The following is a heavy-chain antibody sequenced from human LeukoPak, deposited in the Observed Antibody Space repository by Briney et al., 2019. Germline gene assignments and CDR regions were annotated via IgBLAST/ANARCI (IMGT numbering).Heavy chain of an antibody. J-gene: IGHJ5*02. D-gene: IGHD6-6*01. CDR2: INPNSGGT. Sequence: ASVKVSCKASGYTFTGYYMHWVRQAPGQGLEWMGWINPNSGGTNYAQKFQGRVTMTRDTSISTAYMDLSRLRSDDTAVYYCARSNVATRRGDSWFDPWGQGTLVTVSS. CDR1: GYTFTGYY. CDR3: ARSNVATRRGDSWFDP. V-gene: IGHV1-2*02.